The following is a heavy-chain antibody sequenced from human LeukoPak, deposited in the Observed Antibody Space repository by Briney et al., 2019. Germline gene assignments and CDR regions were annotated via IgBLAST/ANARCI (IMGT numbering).Heavy chain of an antibody. Sequence: ASVKVSCKASGYTFTSYYMHWVRQAPGQGLEWMGVINPTGGSTSHAQNFQDRVTMITDTSTSTVYMDLNSLRSEDTAMYFCARDASTAGYTFQFWGQGSPVIVSS. J-gene: IGHJ4*02. CDR1: GYTFTSYY. CDR3: ARDASTAGYTFQF. V-gene: IGHV1-46*01. D-gene: IGHD5-24*01. CDR2: INPTGGST.